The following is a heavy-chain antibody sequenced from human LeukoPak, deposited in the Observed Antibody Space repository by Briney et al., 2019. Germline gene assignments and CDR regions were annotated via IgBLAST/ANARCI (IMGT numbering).Heavy chain of an antibody. V-gene: IGHV1-2*02. D-gene: IGHD3-22*01. CDR3: ARGRFNYFDSNGHDAFDI. CDR1: GYIFTGYY. J-gene: IGHJ3*02. CDR2: IIPNSGGT. Sequence: ASVKVSCKASGYIFTGYYVHWVRQAPGQGLEWMGWIIPNSGGTHYAQKFQGRVTMTRDTSINTAYVELSSLRSDDTAVYYCARGRFNYFDSNGHDAFDIWGQGTKVTVSS.